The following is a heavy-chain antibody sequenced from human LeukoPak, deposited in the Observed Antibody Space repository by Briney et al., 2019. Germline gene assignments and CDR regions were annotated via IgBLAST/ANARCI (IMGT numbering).Heavy chain of an antibody. Sequence: PGGSLRLACAASGFTFSTYNMNWVRQAPGKGLEWVSSITSSSSYIYYADSVKGRFTISRDNAKNSLYLQMNSLRAEDTAVYYCARERYTGGIITFGGVIGLWGQGTLVTVSS. CDR2: ITSSSSYI. CDR1: GFTFSTYN. D-gene: IGHD3-16*02. CDR3: ARERYTGGIITFGGVIGL. J-gene: IGHJ4*02. V-gene: IGHV3-21*01.